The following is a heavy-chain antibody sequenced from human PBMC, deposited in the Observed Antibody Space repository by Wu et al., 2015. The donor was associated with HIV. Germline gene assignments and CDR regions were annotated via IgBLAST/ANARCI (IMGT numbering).Heavy chain of an antibody. CDR2: FDPEDGET. Sequence: QVQLVQSGAEVKKPGASVKVSCKVSGYTLTELPMHWVRQAPGKGLEWMGGFDPEDGETIYAQKFQGRVTMTEDTSTDTAYMELSSLRSEDTAVYYCAAGSMVRGVKVYYYGMDVWGQGTTVTVSS. CDR1: GYTLTELP. J-gene: IGHJ6*02. CDR3: AAGSMVRGVKVYYYGMDV. D-gene: IGHD3-10*01. V-gene: IGHV1-24*01.